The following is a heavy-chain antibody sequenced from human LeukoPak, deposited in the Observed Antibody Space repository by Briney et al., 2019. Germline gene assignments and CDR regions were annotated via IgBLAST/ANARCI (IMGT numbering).Heavy chain of an antibody. Sequence: PSETLSLTCNVSGGSISSNTYFWGWIRRPPGKGLEWIGSIRYSGSTYYNPSLKSRVTLSVDTSNNQFSLHLTSLTAADTAVYYCATSDTVSTYNWFDPWGLGTLVTVS. V-gene: IGHV4-39*01. CDR3: ATSDTVSTYNWFDP. J-gene: IGHJ5*02. CDR1: GGSISSNTYF. CDR2: IRYSGST. D-gene: IGHD5/OR15-5a*01.